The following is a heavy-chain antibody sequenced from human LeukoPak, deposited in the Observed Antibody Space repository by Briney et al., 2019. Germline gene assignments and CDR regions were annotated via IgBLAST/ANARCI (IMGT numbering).Heavy chain of an antibody. CDR1: GDSVSSNSVA. D-gene: IGHD5-18*01. V-gene: IGHV6-1*01. CDR3: TAMEINHAFDI. CDR2: TYYRSKWYN. Sequence: SQTLSLTCAVSGDSVSSNSVAWNWIRQSPSGGLEWLGRTYYRSKWYNEYAVSVKSRITINPDTSNNQVSLYLNFVTPEDTAVYYCTAMEINHAFDIWGLGTMVTVYS. J-gene: IGHJ3*02.